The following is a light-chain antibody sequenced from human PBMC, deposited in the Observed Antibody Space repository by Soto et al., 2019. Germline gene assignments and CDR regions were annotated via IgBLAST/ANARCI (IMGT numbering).Light chain of an antibody. CDR2: SNS. Sequence: QSVLTQPPSESGTPGQTVTISCSGSSSNIGNNAVNWYQQLPGTAPKLLITSNSQRPSGVPDRFSGSKSGTSVFLAISGLQSEDEADYYCGAWDDTLRGPVFGGGTKLTVL. CDR1: SSNIGNNA. V-gene: IGLV1-44*01. J-gene: IGLJ2*01. CDR3: GAWDDTLRGPV.